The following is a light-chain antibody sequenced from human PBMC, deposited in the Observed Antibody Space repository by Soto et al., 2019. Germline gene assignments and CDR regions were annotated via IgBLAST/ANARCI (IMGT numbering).Light chain of an antibody. CDR3: MQALQTPNT. Sequence: DIVMTQSPLSLPVTHGEPASISCRSSQSLLHSNGYNYLDWYLQKPGQSPQLLIYLGSNRASGVPDRFSGSGSGTDFTLKISRVEAEDVGVYYCMQALQTPNTFGQGTKLEFK. CDR1: QSLLHSNGYNY. CDR2: LGS. V-gene: IGKV2-28*01. J-gene: IGKJ2*01.